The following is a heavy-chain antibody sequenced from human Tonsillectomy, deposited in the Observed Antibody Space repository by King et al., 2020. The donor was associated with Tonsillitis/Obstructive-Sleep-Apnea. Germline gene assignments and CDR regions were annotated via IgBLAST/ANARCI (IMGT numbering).Heavy chain of an antibody. CDR3: ARDSMSHYYDSSGYYTFNY. Sequence: QLVQSGAEVKKPGASVKVSCKASGYTFTSYGISWVRQAPGQGLEWMAWISAHNGHTNYAQNLQGRVTMTTDTSTSTAYMELRSLRSDDTAVYSCARDSMSHYYDSSGYYTFNYWGQGTLVTVSS. J-gene: IGHJ4*02. D-gene: IGHD3-22*01. CDR2: ISAHNGHT. CDR1: GYTFTSYG. V-gene: IGHV1-18*01.